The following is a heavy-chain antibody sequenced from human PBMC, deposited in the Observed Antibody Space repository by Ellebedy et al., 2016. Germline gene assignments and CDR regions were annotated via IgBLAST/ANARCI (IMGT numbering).Heavy chain of an antibody. Sequence: GESLKISCAASGFTFSDYYMSWIRQSPGKGLEWLSYINPAGDTMYYVDSVKGRFTISRDNSKNSLYLQMNSLRTEDTALYYCAKDIRTTVTTPVFDYWGQGTLVTVSS. V-gene: IGHV3-11*01. CDR3: AKDIRTTVTTPVFDY. D-gene: IGHD4-17*01. CDR2: INPAGDTM. CDR1: GFTFSDYY. J-gene: IGHJ4*02.